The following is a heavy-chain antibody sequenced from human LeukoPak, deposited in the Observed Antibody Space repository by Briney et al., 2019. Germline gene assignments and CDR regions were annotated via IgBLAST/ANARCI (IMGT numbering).Heavy chain of an antibody. D-gene: IGHD3-3*01. J-gene: IGHJ6*03. Sequence: ASVKVSCKASGYTFTSYGISWVRQAPGQGLEWMGWISAYNGNTNYAQKLQGRVTMTTDTSTSTAYMELRSLRSEDTAVYYCARSRHTKRRFLEWPGLLYYYYYMDVWGKGTTVTVSS. CDR1: GYTFTSYG. CDR2: ISAYNGNT. V-gene: IGHV1-18*01. CDR3: ARSRHTKRRFLEWPGLLYYYYYMDV.